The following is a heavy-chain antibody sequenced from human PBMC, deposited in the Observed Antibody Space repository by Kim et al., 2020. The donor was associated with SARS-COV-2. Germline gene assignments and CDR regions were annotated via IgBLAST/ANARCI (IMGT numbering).Heavy chain of an antibody. CDR2: INTKTGNP. J-gene: IGHJ5*02. D-gene: IGHD3-22*01. CDR3: AKAGTQFTTRLRALMGP. Sequence: ASVKFSCKTSGYTFTNYAINWVRQAPGQRLEWMGWINTKTGNPTYAQGFTGRFVFSLDTSVSTAYLHIPNLMPEDTAVYYCAKAGTQFTTRLRALMGPWGQGTLVTVSS. CDR1: GYTFTNYA. V-gene: IGHV7-4-1*01.